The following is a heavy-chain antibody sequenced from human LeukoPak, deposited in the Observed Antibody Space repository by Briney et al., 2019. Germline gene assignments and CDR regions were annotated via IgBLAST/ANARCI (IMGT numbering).Heavy chain of an antibody. CDR3: ARDLDYNDNSDYDSFYI. J-gene: IGHJ3*02. CDR2: VNPKNGAT. D-gene: IGHD3-22*01. Sequence: ASVKVSCKASGYTFTAYYIHWVRQAPGQGLEWMGWVNPKNGATKYTQNFQGRVTMTRDTSINTAYMEVSRLTSDDTAVYYCARDLDYNDNSDYDSFYIWGRGTLVPVSS. V-gene: IGHV1-2*02. CDR1: GYTFTAYY.